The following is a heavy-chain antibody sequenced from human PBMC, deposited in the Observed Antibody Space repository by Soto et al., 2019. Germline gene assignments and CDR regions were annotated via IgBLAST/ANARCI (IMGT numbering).Heavy chain of an antibody. D-gene: IGHD6-13*01. CDR1: GGSISSSLYY. Sequence: SETLSLTCTVSGGSISSSLYYWGWIRQPPGKGLEWIGSIYYIGTTYYNPSLKIRVTISVDTSKNHFSLRLSSVTAADTAVYYCARSRSGIWYYSDHWGQGTLVTVSS. CDR3: ARSRSGIWYYSDH. V-gene: IGHV4-39*02. J-gene: IGHJ4*02. CDR2: IYYIGTT.